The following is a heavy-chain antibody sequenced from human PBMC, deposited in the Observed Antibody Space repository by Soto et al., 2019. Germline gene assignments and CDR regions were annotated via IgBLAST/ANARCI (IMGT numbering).Heavy chain of an antibody. J-gene: IGHJ4*02. CDR3: ARGPLSTASSYLFDY. CDR1: GGSISTYY. Sequence: PSETLSLTCAVSGGSISTYYWSWIRQPPGKGLEWIGYIYYSGTTNYNPSLKARVTISIDTSKNQFSLKLSSVTAADTAVYYCARGPLSTASSYLFDYWGQGSLVTVSS. V-gene: IGHV4-59*01. D-gene: IGHD3-10*01. CDR2: IYYSGTT.